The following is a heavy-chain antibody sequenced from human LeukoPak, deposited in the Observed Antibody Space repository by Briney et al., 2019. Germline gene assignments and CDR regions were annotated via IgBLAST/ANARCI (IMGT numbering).Heavy chain of an antibody. Sequence: QAGGSLTLSCQASGFTFYMYAMSWVRQAPGKGLEWVASMCGTAGCTFYPDSVKGRFTISRDNSKNVLYLRMNSLTAEDTAIYYCAKDRPNFHENSGHYYRRDGDSWGQGTLVTVSS. D-gene: IGHD3-22*01. J-gene: IGHJ5*01. V-gene: IGHV3-23*01. CDR3: AKDRPNFHENSGHYYRRDGDS. CDR2: MCGTAGCT. CDR1: GFTFYMYA.